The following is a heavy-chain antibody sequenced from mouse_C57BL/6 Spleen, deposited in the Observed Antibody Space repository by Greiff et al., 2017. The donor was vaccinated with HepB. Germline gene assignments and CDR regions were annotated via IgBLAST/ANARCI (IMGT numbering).Heavy chain of an antibody. CDR2: IHPNSGST. J-gene: IGHJ1*03. Sequence: VQLQQPGAELVKPGASVKLSCKASGYTFTSYWMHWVKQRPGQGLEWIGMIHPNSGSTNYNEKFKSKATLTVDKSSSTAYMQLSSLTSEDSAVYYCATYGRGSYWYFDVWGTGTTVTVSS. V-gene: IGHV1-64*01. CDR3: ATYGRGSYWYFDV. CDR1: GYTFTSYW. D-gene: IGHD1-1*01.